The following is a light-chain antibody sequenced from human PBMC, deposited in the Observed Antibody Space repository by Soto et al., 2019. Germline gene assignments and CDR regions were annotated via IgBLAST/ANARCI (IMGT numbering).Light chain of an antibody. CDR2: QAS. CDR1: QSVSGW. J-gene: IGKJ2*01. CDR3: QHYTDYSYT. V-gene: IGKV1-5*03. Sequence: DIQMTQSPSTLSASVGDRVAISCRASQSVSGWLAWYQQKPGKVPKLLIYQASTLEVGVPSRFSGSGSGTEFTLTSSSLQPDDSATYYCQHYTDYSYTFGPGTNLEIK.